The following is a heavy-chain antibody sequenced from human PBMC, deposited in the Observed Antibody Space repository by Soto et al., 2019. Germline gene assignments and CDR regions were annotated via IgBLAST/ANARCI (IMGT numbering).Heavy chain of an antibody. V-gene: IGHV1-69*13. J-gene: IGHJ5*02. CDR3: ARLSRPNYYDTSGFFKDNWFDP. D-gene: IGHD3-22*01. Sequence: ASVKVSCKASGGTFNSYDINWVRQAPGQGLEWMGGIIPIVETPKYAQKFQGRVTITADESTNTVYMELSSLRSEDTAMYYCARLSRPNYYDTSGFFKDNWFDPWGQGXLVTVYS. CDR2: IIPIVETP. CDR1: GGTFNSYD.